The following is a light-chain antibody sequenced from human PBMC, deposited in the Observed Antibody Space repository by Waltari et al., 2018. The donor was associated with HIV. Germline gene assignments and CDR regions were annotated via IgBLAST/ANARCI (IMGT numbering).Light chain of an antibody. CDR2: WAS. Sequence: DIVLTQSPDSMAVSLGERATVNCTSSQTVLYSSDNRDYLAWYQVRPGQPPQFLIYWASTRQSGVPDRFSGSGSGTHFTLTISGLQAEDVAIYYCQQYYTTPQSFGQGTRLEI. J-gene: IGKJ2*03. CDR1: QTVLYSSDNRDY. CDR3: QQYYTTPQS. V-gene: IGKV4-1*01.